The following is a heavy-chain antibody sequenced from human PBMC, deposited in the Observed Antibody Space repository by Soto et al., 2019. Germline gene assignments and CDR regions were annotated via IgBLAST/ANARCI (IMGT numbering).Heavy chain of an antibody. V-gene: IGHV3-23*01. D-gene: IGHD3-22*01. CDR2: ISGSGDTA. Sequence: QTGGSLRLSCAASGFPFSAYVMTWVRRAPGRGLEWISAISGSGDTAYYAESVKGRFTISRDNSRNTLYLKMNNLTVEDTAVYSCAKARFDSRGTFFRVGFYDVWGRGPLVTVSS. CDR1: GFPFSAYV. CDR3: AKARFDSRGTFFRVGFYDV. J-gene: IGHJ4*02.